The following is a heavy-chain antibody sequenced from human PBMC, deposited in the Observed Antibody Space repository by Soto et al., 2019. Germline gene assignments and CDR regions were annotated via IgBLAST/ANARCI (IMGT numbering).Heavy chain of an antibody. CDR3: AKGGRQWLVTSDFNY. V-gene: IGHV3-30*18. Sequence: VQLVESGGGVVQPGRSLRLSCAASGFTFSDYAMHWVRQAPGKGLEWVAVVSHDGRNTHYADSVKGRFTISRDSSKNTGSLEMTSLRAEDTAVYYCAKGGRQWLVTSDFNYWGQGALCTVSS. J-gene: IGHJ4*02. CDR1: GFTFSDYA. CDR2: VSHDGRNT. D-gene: IGHD6-19*01.